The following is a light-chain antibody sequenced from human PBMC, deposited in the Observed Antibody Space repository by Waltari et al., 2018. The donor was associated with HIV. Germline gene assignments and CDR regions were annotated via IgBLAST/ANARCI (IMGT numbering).Light chain of an antibody. J-gene: IGKJ4*01. V-gene: IGKV4-1*01. CDR1: QSVLFSSNNKNY. CDR2: WAS. Sequence: DIVMTQSPDSLAVSLGERATINCKSSQSVLFSSNNKNYLAWYQQKPGQPPKLLVDWASAREAAVPDRFSGSGSGADFTLTISSLQAEDVAVYYCQQYYSTPLTFGGGTKVEIK. CDR3: QQYYSTPLT.